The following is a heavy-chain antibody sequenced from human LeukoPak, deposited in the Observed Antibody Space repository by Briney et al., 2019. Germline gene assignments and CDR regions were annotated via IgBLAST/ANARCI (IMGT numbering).Heavy chain of an antibody. J-gene: IGHJ4*02. CDR1: GYTFTSYA. V-gene: IGHV1-3*01. D-gene: IGHD2-21*01. CDR3: AKGHCGGNCYHPLFY. CDR2: INAGNGNT. Sequence: ASVKVSCKASGYTFTSYAMHWVRQAPGQRLEWMGWINAGNGNTKYSQKFQGRVTITRDTSASTAYMELSSLRSEDTAVYYCAKGHCGGNCYHPLFYWGQGTLVTVSS.